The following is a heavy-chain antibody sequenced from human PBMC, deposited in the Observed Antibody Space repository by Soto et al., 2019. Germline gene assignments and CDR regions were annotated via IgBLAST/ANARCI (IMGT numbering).Heavy chain of an antibody. CDR2: IIPVFGNT. CDR1: GRSFSSDG. V-gene: IGHV1-69*06. J-gene: IGHJ6*02. Sequence: QLQLEQSGPEVKKPGSSVKVSCKASGRSFSSDGVSWVQQAPGQGLEWMGGIIPVFGNTKYVQRFQGRLTITADKSTSTVYMEMSSLSSEDTAVYFCARGQYYSSGSAATSYFYFGIDVWGQGTTVIVSS. CDR3: ARGQYYSSGSAATSYFYFGIDV. D-gene: IGHD3-10*01.